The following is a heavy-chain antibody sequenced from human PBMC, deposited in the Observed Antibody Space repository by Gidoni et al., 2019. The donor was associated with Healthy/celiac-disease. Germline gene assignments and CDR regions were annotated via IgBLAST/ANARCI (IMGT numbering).Heavy chain of an antibody. CDR3: ARLEAYYDFCSGYYQT. V-gene: IGHV4-39*01. CDR2: IYYSGST. J-gene: IGHJ5*02. Sequence: QLQLQESGPGLVKPSETLSLTCTFSGGSISSSSYYWGWIRQPPGKGLEWIGSIYYSGSTYYNPSLKSRVTISVDTSKNQFSLKLSSVTAADTAVYYCARLEAYYDFCSGYYQTWGQGTLVTVSS. D-gene: IGHD3-3*01. CDR1: GGSISSSSYY.